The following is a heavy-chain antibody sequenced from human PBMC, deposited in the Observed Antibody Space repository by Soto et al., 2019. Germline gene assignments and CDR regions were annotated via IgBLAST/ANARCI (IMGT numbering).Heavy chain of an antibody. V-gene: IGHV3-7*03. Sequence: DVQLVESGGGLVQPGGSLRLSCAASGFTFSTYYMTWVRQAPGKGLEWVASIKNDGSEQYYVDSVKGRFTISRDNAKNSLYLQMNSLRAGDTALYYCSRENWFQDYWGQGTPVTVSS. D-gene: IGHD3-10*01. CDR1: GFTFSTYY. CDR2: IKNDGSEQ. CDR3: SRENWFQDY. J-gene: IGHJ4*02.